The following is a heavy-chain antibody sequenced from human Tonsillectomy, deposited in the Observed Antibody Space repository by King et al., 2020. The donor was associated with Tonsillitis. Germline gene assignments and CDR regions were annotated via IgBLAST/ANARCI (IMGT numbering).Heavy chain of an antibody. CDR3: ARSLRCYTAMEHWFFDL. V-gene: IGHV4-59*08. CDR1: GGSISSYY. CDR2: IYYSGST. J-gene: IGHJ2*01. Sequence: QLQESGPGLVKPSETLSLTCTVSGGSISSYYWSWIRQPPGKGLGWVGNIYYSGSTNYNPSLKSRVTISVDTSKNQFSLKLSSVTAADTAVYYCARSLRCYTAMEHWFFDLWGRGTLVTVSS. D-gene: IGHD5-18*01.